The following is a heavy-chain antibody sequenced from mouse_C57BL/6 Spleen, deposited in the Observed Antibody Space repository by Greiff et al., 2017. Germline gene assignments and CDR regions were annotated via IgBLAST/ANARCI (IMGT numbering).Heavy chain of an antibody. CDR3: ARSCGNYDFDY. J-gene: IGHJ2*01. CDR2: INPSSGYT. Sequence: VQLQQSGAELAKPGASVKLSCKASGYTFTSYWMHWVKQRPGQGLEWIGYINPSSGYTKYNQKFKDKATLTADKSSITAYMQLSSLTYEDSAVYYCARSCGNYDFDYWGQGTTLTVAS. D-gene: IGHD2-1*01. V-gene: IGHV1-7*01. CDR1: GYTFTSYW.